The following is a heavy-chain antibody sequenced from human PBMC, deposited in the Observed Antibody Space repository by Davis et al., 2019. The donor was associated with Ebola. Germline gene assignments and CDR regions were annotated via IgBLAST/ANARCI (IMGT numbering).Heavy chain of an antibody. CDR3: AHRRIAALFDP. V-gene: IGHV2-5*02. CDR1: GTSLSLTGVG. Sequence: SGSTLVTRTQTVTLTSTYSGTSLSLTGVGVGWIRQPPEKGLERLALIFWDDDKRYSPSLKSRLTITKDTSKNQVVLTMTNMDPVDTATYYCAHRRIAALFDPWGQGTLVTVSS. J-gene: IGHJ5*02. D-gene: IGHD6-6*01. CDR2: IFWDDDK.